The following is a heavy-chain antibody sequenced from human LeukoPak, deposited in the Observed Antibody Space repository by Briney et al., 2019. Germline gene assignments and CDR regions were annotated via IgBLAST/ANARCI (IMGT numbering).Heavy chain of an antibody. CDR1: GGSISSGGYS. CDR2: IYHSGST. J-gene: IGHJ6*02. V-gene: IGHV4-30-2*01. CDR3: ARVAGPMDV. D-gene: IGHD6-25*01. Sequence: SQTLSLTCAVSGGSISSGGYSWSWIRQPPGKGLEWIGYIYHSGSTYYNPSLKGRVTISVDRSKNQFSLKLSSVTAADTAVYYCARVAGPMDVWGQGTTVTVSS.